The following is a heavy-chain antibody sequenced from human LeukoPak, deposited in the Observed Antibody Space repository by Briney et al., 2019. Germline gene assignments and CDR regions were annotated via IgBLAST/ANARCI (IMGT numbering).Heavy chain of an antibody. CDR2: IIPIFGTA. V-gene: IGHV1-69*05. D-gene: IGHD5-12*01. J-gene: IGHJ4*02. Sequence: GASVKVSCKASGGTFSSYAISWVRQAPGQGLERMGGIIPIFGTANYAQKFQGRVTITTDESTSTAYMELSSLRSEDTAVYYCAKGPGSGYLGLDYWGQGTLVTVSS. CDR3: AKGPGSGYLGLDY. CDR1: GGTFSSYA.